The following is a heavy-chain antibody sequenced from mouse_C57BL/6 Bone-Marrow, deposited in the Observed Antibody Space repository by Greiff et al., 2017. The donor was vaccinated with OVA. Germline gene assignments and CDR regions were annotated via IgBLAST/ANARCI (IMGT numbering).Heavy chain of an antibody. Sequence: EVKLMESGPVLVKPGPSVKISCKASGFTFTDYYMHWVKQSHGKSLEWIGLVYPYNGGTSYNQKFKGKATLTVDTSSSTAYMELNSLTSEDSAVXYCAISGYGSSWRYYAMGYWGQGASVTVSS. CDR3: AISGYGSSWRYYAMGY. CDR2: VYPYNGGT. J-gene: IGHJ4*01. V-gene: IGHV1-36*01. D-gene: IGHD1-1*01. CDR1: GFTFTDYY.